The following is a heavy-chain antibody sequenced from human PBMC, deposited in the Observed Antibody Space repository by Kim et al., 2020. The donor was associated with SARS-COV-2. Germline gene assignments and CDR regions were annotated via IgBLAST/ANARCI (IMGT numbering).Heavy chain of an antibody. CDR2: IKQDGSEK. CDR3: ARDPSNYDFWSGYRA. J-gene: IGHJ5*02. V-gene: IGHV3-7*01. D-gene: IGHD3-3*01. Sequence: GGSLRLSCAASGFTFSSYWMSWVRQAPGKGLEWVANIKQDGSEKYYVDSVKGRFTISRDNAKNSLYLQMNSLRAEDTAVYYCARDPSNYDFWSGYRAWGQGTLVTVSS. CDR1: GFTFSSYW.